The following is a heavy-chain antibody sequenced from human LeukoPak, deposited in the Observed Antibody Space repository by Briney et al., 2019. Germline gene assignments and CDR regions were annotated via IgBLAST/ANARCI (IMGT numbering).Heavy chain of an antibody. CDR1: GDSISNNSDY. J-gene: IGHJ4*02. CDR3: ARLTRTTAAGSIPFDY. Sequence: SETLSLTCTVSGDSISNNSDYWGWIRQPPGKGLEWIGSIYYSATTFYNPSLKSRVTISVDTSKSQFSLRLSSVTAADTAVYYCARLTRTTAAGSIPFDYWGQGTLVTVSS. CDR2: IYYSATT. V-gene: IGHV4-39*01. D-gene: IGHD6-13*01.